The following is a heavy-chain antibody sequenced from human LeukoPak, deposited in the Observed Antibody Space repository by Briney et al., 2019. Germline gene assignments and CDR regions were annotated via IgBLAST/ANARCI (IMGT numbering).Heavy chain of an antibody. D-gene: IGHD3-3*01. CDR1: GYTFTSYD. CDR2: MNPNSGST. Sequence: ASVKVSCKASGYTFTSYDINWVRQATGQGLEWMGWMNPNSGSTGYAQKFQGRVTITRNTSISTAYMELSSLRSEDTAVYYCARAGDFWSGYYLVDYWGQGTLVTVSS. V-gene: IGHV1-8*03. CDR3: ARAGDFWSGYYLVDY. J-gene: IGHJ4*02.